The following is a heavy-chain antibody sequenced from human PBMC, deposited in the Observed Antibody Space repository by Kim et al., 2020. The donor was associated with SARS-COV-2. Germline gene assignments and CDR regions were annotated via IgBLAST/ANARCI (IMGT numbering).Heavy chain of an antibody. Sequence: SETLSLTCTVSGGSISSSSYYWGWIRQPPGKGLEWIGSTYYSGSTYYNPSLKSRVTISVDTSKNQFSLKLSSVTAADTAVYYCARPGGRRYYGSGSYAFDIWGQGTMVTVSS. J-gene: IGHJ3*02. D-gene: IGHD3-10*01. CDR2: TYYSGST. V-gene: IGHV4-39*01. CDR3: ARPGGRRYYGSGSYAFDI. CDR1: GGSISSSSYY.